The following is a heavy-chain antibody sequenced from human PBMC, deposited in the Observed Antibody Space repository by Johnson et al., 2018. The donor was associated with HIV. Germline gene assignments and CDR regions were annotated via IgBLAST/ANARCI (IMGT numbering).Heavy chain of an antibody. CDR2: IYSGGRT. J-gene: IGHJ3*02. D-gene: IGHD7-27*01. Sequence: VQLVESGGGLVQPGGSLRLSCAASGFSVSNNYMSWVRQAPGKGLEWVSVIYSGGRTYYADSVKGRFTISRDNSRNTVYLQMSGLRSEDTAIYYCARDPTTQNSRLTGDFGAFDIWGQGTMVIVSS. V-gene: IGHV3-66*02. CDR1: GFSVSNNY. CDR3: ARDPTTQNSRLTGDFGAFDI.